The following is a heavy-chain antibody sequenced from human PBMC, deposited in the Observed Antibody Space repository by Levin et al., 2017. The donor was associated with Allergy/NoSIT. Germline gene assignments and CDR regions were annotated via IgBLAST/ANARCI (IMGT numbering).Heavy chain of an antibody. CDR3: ARARGNWGKVGYYLDY. CDR2: IAFDGSDK. J-gene: IGHJ4*02. Sequence: PGGSLRLSCAASGFTFSSLGMHWVRQAAGKGLEWVAIIAFDGSDKYYADSVKGRFTISRDNSKNTVYLQMNSLRADDTAMYYCARARGNWGKVGYYLDYWGQGTLVTVSS. D-gene: IGHD3-16*01. CDR1: GFTFSSLG. V-gene: IGHV3-30*03.